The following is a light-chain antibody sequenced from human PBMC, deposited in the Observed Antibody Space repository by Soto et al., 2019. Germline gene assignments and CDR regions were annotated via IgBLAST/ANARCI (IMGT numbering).Light chain of an antibody. V-gene: IGLV2-23*02. J-gene: IGLJ1*01. Sequence: QSVLTQPASVSGSPGQSITISCTGTSNDVGSYDLVSWYQQHPGKAPKLMIYEVSKRPSGVSNRFSGSKSGNTASLTISGLQAEDGADYYCCSNAGSGSHVFGTGPKLTVL. CDR2: EVS. CDR3: CSNAGSGSHV. CDR1: SNDVGSYDL.